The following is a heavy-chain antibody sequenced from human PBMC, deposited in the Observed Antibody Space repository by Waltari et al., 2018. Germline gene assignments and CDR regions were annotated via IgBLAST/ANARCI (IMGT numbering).Heavy chain of an antibody. CDR3: ARNPITIFGVVIIRYDH. Sequence: QVQLVQSGAEVKKPGSSVKVSCKASGGTFSSYAISWVRQAPGQGLEWMGGIIPIFGTANYAQKFQGRVTITADESTSTAYMELSSLRSEDTAVYYCARNPITIFGVVIIRYDHWGQGTLVTVSS. CDR2: IIPIFGTA. CDR1: GGTFSSYA. V-gene: IGHV1-69*01. D-gene: IGHD3-3*01. J-gene: IGHJ4*02.